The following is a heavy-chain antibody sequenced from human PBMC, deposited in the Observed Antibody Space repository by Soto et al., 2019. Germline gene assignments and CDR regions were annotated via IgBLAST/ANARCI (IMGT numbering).Heavy chain of an antibody. CDR3: ASRTWGVGGYFDY. J-gene: IGHJ4*02. CDR2: IYYSGST. CDR1: GGSISSSSYY. Sequence: PSETLSLTCTVSGGSISSSSYYWGWIRQPPGKGLEWIGSIYYSGSTYYNPSLKSRVTISVDTSKNQFSLKLSSVTAADTAVYYCASRTWGVGGYFDYWGQGTLVTVSS. D-gene: IGHD1-26*01. V-gene: IGHV4-39*01.